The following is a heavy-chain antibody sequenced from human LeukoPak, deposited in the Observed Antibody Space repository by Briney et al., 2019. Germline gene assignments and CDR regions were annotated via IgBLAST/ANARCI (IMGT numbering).Heavy chain of an antibody. CDR1: GFXFSSYC. J-gene: IGHJ4*02. CDR3: TAPHYSSNWYAYDY. CDR2: IWYDGSNK. D-gene: IGHD6-13*01. Sequence: GGPPRLSCAASGFXFSSYCVYWGRQAPDKGLEWVAHIWYDGSNKYYADSLKGRYTISRDNSKNTLYLQMNSPRAEDTAVYYCTAPHYSSNWYAYDYWGQGTLVTVSS. V-gene: IGHV3-33*01.